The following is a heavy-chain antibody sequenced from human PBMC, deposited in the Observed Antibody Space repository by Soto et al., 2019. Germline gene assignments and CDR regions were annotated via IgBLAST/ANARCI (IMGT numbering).Heavy chain of an antibody. J-gene: IGHJ6*02. V-gene: IGHV3-23*01. Sequence: GGSLRLSCAASGFTFSNYAMSWVRQAPGKGLEWVSGISGSGGTIYYADSVKGRFTISRDNSKNTLYLQMNSLRAEDTAIYFCAKDQVAARRYYYYGMDVWGQGTTVTVSS. CDR2: ISGSGGTI. D-gene: IGHD6-6*01. CDR1: GFTFSNYA. CDR3: AKDQVAARRYYYYGMDV.